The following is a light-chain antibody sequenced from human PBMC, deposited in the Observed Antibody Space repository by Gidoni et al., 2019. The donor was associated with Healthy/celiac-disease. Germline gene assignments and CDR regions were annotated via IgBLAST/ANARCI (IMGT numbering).Light chain of an antibody. Sequence: DIQITHSPSSLSASVGDRVTITCRASQGISSWLAWYQQKPEKAPKSLIYAASSLQRGVPSRVSGSGSGTDFTLTISSLQTEDFATYYCQQYNSYLSITFGQGTRLEIK. V-gene: IGKV1D-16*01. J-gene: IGKJ5*01. CDR2: AAS. CDR3: QQYNSYLSIT. CDR1: QGISSW.